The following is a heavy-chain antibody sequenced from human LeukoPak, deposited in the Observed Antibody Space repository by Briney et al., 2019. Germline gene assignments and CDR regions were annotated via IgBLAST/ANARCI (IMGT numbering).Heavy chain of an antibody. J-gene: IGHJ4*02. CDR2: IDPSDSEA. D-gene: IGHD5-18*01. V-gene: IGHV5-51*01. CDR1: GYSFTSYW. Sequence: GESLKISCKASGYSFTSYWIGWVRQMPGKGLEWMGIIDPSDSEARYTPSFQGQVTISVDKSLTTAYLQWNSLKASDAAMYYCARQTAMGRSGDYWGQGTLVTVSS. CDR3: ARQTAMGRSGDY.